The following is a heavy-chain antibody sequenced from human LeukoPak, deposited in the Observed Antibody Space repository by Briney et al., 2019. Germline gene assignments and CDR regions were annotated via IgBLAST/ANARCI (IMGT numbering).Heavy chain of an antibody. V-gene: IGHV4-38-2*02. D-gene: IGHD3-22*01. Sequence: PSETLSLTCTVSGYSISSGYYWGWIRQPPGKGLEWIGSIYHSGSTYYNPSLKSRVTISVDTSKNQFSLKLSSVTAADTAVYYCARGYYDSSGYDGSSWFDPWGQGTLVTVSS. J-gene: IGHJ5*02. CDR3: ARGYYDSSGYDGSSWFDP. CDR1: GYSISSGYY. CDR2: IYHSGST.